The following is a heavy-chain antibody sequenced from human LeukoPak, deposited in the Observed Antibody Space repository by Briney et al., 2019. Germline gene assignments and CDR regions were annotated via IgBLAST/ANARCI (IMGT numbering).Heavy chain of an antibody. CDR3: AADSSGYFGP. D-gene: IGHD3-22*01. V-gene: IGHV3-11*01. Sequence: GGSQRLSCVASGFTFSDYYMNWIRQTPGKGLEWLSYISNTGDAMYYADSVKGRFTISRDNAKNSLYLQVNSLRAEDTAVYYCAADSSGYFGPWGQGTLVTVSS. CDR2: ISNTGDAM. J-gene: IGHJ5*02. CDR1: GFTFSDYY.